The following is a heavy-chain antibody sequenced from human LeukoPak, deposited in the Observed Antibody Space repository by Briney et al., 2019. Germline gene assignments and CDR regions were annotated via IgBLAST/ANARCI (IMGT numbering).Heavy chain of an antibody. CDR1: GGTFSSYA. CDR3: AFACGGDCYSYYYYYMDV. CDR2: IIPIFGTA. Sequence: SSVKVSCKASGGTFSSYAISWVRQAPGQGLEWMGGIIPIFGTANYAQEFQGRVTITADESTSTAHMELSSLRSEDTAVYYCAFACGGDCYSYYYYYMDVWGKGTTVTVSS. V-gene: IGHV1-69*13. J-gene: IGHJ6*03. D-gene: IGHD2-21*02.